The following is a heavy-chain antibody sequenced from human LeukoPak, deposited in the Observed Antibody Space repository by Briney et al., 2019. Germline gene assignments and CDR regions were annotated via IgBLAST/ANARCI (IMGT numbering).Heavy chain of an antibody. Sequence: PGGSLSLSCVASGFTFSDYYVSWIRQAPGKGLEGVSYITAGTTYTKYADSVKGRFTISRDTTKNSVSLQMNSLRVEDTAVYYCAKSLDSSSWFYFDHWGLGTLVTVSS. CDR3: AKSLDSSSWFYFDH. CDR2: ITAGTTYT. D-gene: IGHD6-19*01. J-gene: IGHJ4*02. V-gene: IGHV3-11*06. CDR1: GFTFSDYY.